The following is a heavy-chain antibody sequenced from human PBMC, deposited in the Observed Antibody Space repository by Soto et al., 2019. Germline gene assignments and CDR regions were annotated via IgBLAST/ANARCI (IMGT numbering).Heavy chain of an antibody. V-gene: IGHV3-30-3*01. CDR3: ARVPCSSTSCYSSLGMDV. CDR2: ISYDGSNK. J-gene: IGHJ6*02. CDR1: GFTFSSYA. D-gene: IGHD2-2*02. Sequence: GGSLRLSCAASGFTFSSYAMHWVRQAPGKGLEWVAVISYDGSNKYYADSVKGRFTISRDNSKNTLYLQMNSLRAEDTAVYYCARVPCSSTSCYSSLGMDVWGQGNTVTVSS.